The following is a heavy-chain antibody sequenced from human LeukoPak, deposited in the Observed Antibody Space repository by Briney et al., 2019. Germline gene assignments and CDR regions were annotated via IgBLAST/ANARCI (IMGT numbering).Heavy chain of an antibody. D-gene: IGHD3-22*01. V-gene: IGHV3-23*01. CDR1: GFTFSSSA. CDR2: ISGSALRT. J-gene: IGHJ4*02. Sequence: SGGSLRLSCAASGFTFSSSAMSWVRQAPGKGLEWVSGISGSALRTYYADSVQGRFIISRDNSMNTLYLQMDSLRAEDSAVYYCAKLLLPVHWGQGTLVSVSS. CDR3: AKLLLPVH.